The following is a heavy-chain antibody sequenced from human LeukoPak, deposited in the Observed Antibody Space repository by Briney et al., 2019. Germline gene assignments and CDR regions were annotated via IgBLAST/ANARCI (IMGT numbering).Heavy chain of an antibody. CDR3: ARRGYTSGYNFFDY. J-gene: IGHJ4*02. CDR1: GGSISSLY. D-gene: IGHD6-19*01. CDR2: TYYSGST. Sequence: ASETLSLTCSVSGGSISSLYWSWFRQPPGKRLELIGYTYYSGSTAYNPSLKSRVTISLDTSKNQFSLKVTSVTAADTAIYYCARRGYTSGYNFFDYWGQGTLVTVSS. V-gene: IGHV4-59*08.